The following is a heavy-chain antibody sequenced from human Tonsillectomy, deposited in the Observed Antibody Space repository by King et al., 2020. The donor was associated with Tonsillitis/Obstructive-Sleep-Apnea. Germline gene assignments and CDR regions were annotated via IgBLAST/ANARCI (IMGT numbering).Heavy chain of an antibody. CDR1: GGSFSSDY. J-gene: IGHJ3*02. V-gene: IGHV4-59*01. D-gene: IGHD2-21*01. Sequence: VQLQESGPGLVKPSETLSLTCTVSGGSFSSDYWSWIRQPPGKGLEWIGYSYYSGNTNYNPSLKSRVTISVDTSKNQFSLKLSSVTAADTAVYYCARFEVAEDAFDIWGPGTRVTVSS. CDR3: ARFEVAEDAFDI. CDR2: SYYSGNT.